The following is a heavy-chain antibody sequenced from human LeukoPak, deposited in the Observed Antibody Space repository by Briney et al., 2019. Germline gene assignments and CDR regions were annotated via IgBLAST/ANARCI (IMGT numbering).Heavy chain of an antibody. V-gene: IGHV3-21*06. D-gene: IGHD1-14*01. J-gene: IGHJ4*02. CDR3: ATETNGRHYDY. CDR2: IGPTGSDR. CDR1: GLTFSTSG. Sequence: GSLRLSCTASGLTFSTSGFNWVRQAPGKGLEWVASIGPTGSDRYHADSIKGRFAISRDNANNFLYLQMNSLRAEDTAVYYCATETNGRHYDYWGQGTLLTVSS.